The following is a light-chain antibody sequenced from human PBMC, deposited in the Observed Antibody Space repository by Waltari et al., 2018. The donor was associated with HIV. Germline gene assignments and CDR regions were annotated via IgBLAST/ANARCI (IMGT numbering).Light chain of an antibody. CDR3: LQDFNYPRT. CDR2: AAS. J-gene: IGKJ1*01. V-gene: IGKV1-6*01. Sequence: AIQMTQSPSSLSASVGDRVTITCRASQGIRNDLGWYQQKPGKSPKLLVYAASSLESGVPSRFSGSGSGTVFTLTISSLQPEDFATYYCLQDFNYPRTFGQGTKVEIK. CDR1: QGIRND.